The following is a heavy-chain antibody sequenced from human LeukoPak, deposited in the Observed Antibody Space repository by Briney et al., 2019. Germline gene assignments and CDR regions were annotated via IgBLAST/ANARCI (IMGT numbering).Heavy chain of an antibody. D-gene: IGHD5-24*01. CDR2: ISSSNRYI. CDR3: ARRPQSRDGNYIYWYFDL. Sequence: PGGSLRLSCAASGFTFSSYSMSWVRQAPGKGLEWISSISSSNRYIYHADSIRGRFTISRDNAKNSLYLQMNSLRAEDTAVYYCARRPQSRDGNYIYWYFDLWGRGTLVTVSS. CDR1: GFTFSSYS. V-gene: IGHV3-21*01. J-gene: IGHJ2*01.